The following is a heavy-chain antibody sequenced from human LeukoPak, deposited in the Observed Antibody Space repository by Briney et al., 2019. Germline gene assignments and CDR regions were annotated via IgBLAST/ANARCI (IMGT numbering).Heavy chain of an antibody. CDR2: IYYSGST. CDR1: GGSISSSSYY. Sequence: SETLSLTCTVSGGSISSSSYYWGWIRQPPGKGLEWIGSIYYSGSTYYNPSLKSRVTISVDTSKNQFSLKLSSVTAADTAVYYCARWERVGATLFDYWGQGTLVTVSS. CDR3: ARWERVGATLFDY. J-gene: IGHJ4*02. V-gene: IGHV4-39*07. D-gene: IGHD1-26*01.